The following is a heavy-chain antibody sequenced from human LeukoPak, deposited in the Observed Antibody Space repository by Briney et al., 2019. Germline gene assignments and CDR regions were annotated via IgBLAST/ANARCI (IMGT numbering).Heavy chain of an antibody. CDR1: GGSMSSSSYY. D-gene: IGHD3-3*01. V-gene: IGHV4-39*01. CDR2: VSYSGST. CDR3: ARHTPFWSGYSYYFDY. Sequence: SETLSLTCTVSGGSMSSSSYYWGWIRQPPGKGLEGIGSVSYSGSTYYNPSLKSRVTISVDTSKNQFSLKLSSVTAADTAVYYCARHTPFWSGYSYYFDYWGQGTLVTVSS. J-gene: IGHJ4*02.